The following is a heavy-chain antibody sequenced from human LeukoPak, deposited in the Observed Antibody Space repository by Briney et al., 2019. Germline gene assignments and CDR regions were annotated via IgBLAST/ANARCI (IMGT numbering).Heavy chain of an antibody. CDR2: IKQDGGQK. Sequence: QPGGSLRLSCAASGFTFSSYEMNWVRQAPGKGLEWLANIKQDGGQKYYVDSVQGRFTISRDNAKNSLYLQMNSLRAEDTAVYYCARVLSGWSFDYWGQGTLVTVSS. V-gene: IGHV3-7*05. CDR1: GFTFSSYE. CDR3: ARVLSGWSFDY. J-gene: IGHJ4*02. D-gene: IGHD6-19*01.